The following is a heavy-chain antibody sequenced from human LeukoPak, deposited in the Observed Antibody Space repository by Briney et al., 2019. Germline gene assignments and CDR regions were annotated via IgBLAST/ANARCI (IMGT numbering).Heavy chain of an antibody. CDR1: GFTFSSYW. CDR3: ARDGYSSGDHLKS. D-gene: IGHD6-19*01. CDR2: IKQDGSEK. J-gene: IGHJ4*02. Sequence: PGGSLRLSCAASGFTFSSYWMSWVRQAPGKGLEWVANIKQDGSEKYYVDSVKGRFTISRDNAKNSLYLQMNSLRAEDTAVYYCARDGYSSGDHLKSWGQGTLVTVSS. V-gene: IGHV3-7*01.